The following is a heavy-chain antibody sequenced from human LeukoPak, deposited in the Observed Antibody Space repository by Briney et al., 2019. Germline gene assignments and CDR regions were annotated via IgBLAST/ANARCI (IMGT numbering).Heavy chain of an antibody. V-gene: IGHV4-34*01. D-gene: IGHD3-10*01. J-gene: IGHJ6*02. CDR1: GGSFSGYY. CDR2: INHSGRT. CDR3: ARGRASMFSMVRGAPRKDYYYYGMDV. Sequence: PSETLSLTSAVYGGSFSGYYWSWIRQPPGRGLEWIGEINHSGRTNYNPSLKSRVSISVDTSKNQFSLKLSSVIAADTAVYYCARGRASMFSMVRGAPRKDYYYYGMDVWGRGTTVTVSS.